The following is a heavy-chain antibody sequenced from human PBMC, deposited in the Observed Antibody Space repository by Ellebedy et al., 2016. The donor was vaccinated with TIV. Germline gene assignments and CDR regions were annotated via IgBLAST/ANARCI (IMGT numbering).Heavy chain of an antibody. V-gene: IGHV4-59*08. Sequence: MPSETLSLTCTVSGGSISSYYWSWIRQPPGKGLEWIGYFYHSGSTNYNPSLTSRVTMSVDTSKRQLSLKLRSVTAADTAVYYCARRYSGSSYHYFDYWGQGTLVIVSS. CDR1: GGSISSYY. CDR2: FYHSGST. D-gene: IGHD1-26*01. CDR3: ARRYSGSSYHYFDY. J-gene: IGHJ4*02.